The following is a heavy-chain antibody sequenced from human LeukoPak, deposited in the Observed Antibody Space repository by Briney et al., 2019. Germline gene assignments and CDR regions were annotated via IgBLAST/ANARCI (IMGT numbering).Heavy chain of an antibody. D-gene: IGHD4-11*01. CDR2: INTDTGNP. CDR3: ARHYRTHYDMDV. J-gene: IGHJ6*02. CDR1: GYTFTSYA. V-gene: IGHV7-4-1*02. Sequence: ASVKVSCKASGYTFTSYAMNWVRQAPGQGLEWMGWINTDTGNPTYARGSTGRFVFSLDTSVSTACLQISSLKAEDTAVYYCARHYRTHYDMDVWGQGTTVTVSS.